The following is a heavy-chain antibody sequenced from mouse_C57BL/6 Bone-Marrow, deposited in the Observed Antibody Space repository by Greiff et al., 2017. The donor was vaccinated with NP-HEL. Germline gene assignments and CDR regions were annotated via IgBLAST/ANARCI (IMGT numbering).Heavy chain of an antibody. CDR1: GFTFSDYY. D-gene: IGHD1-1*01. J-gene: IGHJ4*01. Sequence: DVMLVESGGGLVQPGGSLKLSCAASGFTFSDYYMYWVRQTPEKRLEWVAYISNGGGSTCYLDTVKGRFTISRDNAKNTLYLQMSRLKSEDTAMYYCARQELRGAMDYWGQGTSVTVSS. CDR3: ARQELRGAMDY. V-gene: IGHV5-12*01. CDR2: ISNGGGST.